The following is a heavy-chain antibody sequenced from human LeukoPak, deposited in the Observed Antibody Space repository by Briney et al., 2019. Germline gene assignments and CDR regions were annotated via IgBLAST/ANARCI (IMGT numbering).Heavy chain of an antibody. CDR1: GGTFSSNA. CDR2: IIPIFGTA. V-gene: IGHV1-69*05. Sequence: ASVKVSCKASGGTFSSNAISWVRQAPGQGLEWMGGIIPIFGTANYAQKFQGRVTITTDESTSTTYMELSSLRSEDTAVYYCASHPNYYDSSGYYYFDYWGQGTLVTVSS. D-gene: IGHD3-22*01. CDR3: ASHPNYYDSSGYYYFDY. J-gene: IGHJ4*02.